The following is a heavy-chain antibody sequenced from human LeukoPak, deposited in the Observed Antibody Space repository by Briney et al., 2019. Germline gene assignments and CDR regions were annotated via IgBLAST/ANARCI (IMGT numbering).Heavy chain of an antibody. V-gene: IGHV1-46*01. Sequence: ASVKVSCKASGYTFTTNYMHWGQQPPEQGLEWRGKINPSGGSTSYAQKFQGRVTMTRDTSTSTVYMELSSLRSEDTAVYYCARDERFEFGRAFDYWGQGTLVTVSS. J-gene: IGHJ4*02. D-gene: IGHD3-10*01. CDR3: ARDERFEFGRAFDY. CDR1: GYTFTTNY. CDR2: INPSGGST.